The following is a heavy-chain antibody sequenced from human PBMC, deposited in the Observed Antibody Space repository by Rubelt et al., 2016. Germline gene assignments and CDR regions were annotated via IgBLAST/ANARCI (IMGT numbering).Heavy chain of an antibody. V-gene: IGHV3-33*08. CDR3: ARDLTSGYFDH. CDR1: GFTFSSYA. D-gene: IGHD3-10*01. J-gene: IGHJ4*02. Sequence: QVQLVESGGGVVQPGRSLRLSCAASGFTFSSYAMHWVRQAPGKGLEWVAVIWYDGSNKYYADSVKGRLTISRDNSKNTLYMQMNSLRAEDTAVYYCARDLTSGYFDHWGQGTLVTVSS. CDR2: IWYDGSNK.